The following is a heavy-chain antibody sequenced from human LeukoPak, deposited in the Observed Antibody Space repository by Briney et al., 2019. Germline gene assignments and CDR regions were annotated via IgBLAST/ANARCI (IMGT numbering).Heavy chain of an antibody. J-gene: IGHJ4*02. D-gene: IGHD6-6*01. CDR3: AKVTWESRPPDCNS. CDR1: GFTFSTYA. CDR2: IFYDGSTA. Sequence: GRSLRLSCAASGFTFSTYAMHWVRQAPGKGLEWVAVIFYDGSTAYYADSVKGRFTISRDNFKNTVYLEMNSLRAEDTATCYCAKVTWESRPPDCNSWGPGTLVTVSS. V-gene: IGHV3-30*04.